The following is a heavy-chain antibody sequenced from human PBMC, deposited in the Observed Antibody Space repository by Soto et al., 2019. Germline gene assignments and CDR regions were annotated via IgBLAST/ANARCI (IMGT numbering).Heavy chain of an antibody. CDR3: ARHGGTTDWYFDL. CDR2: IDPSDSYT. V-gene: IGHV5-10-1*01. D-gene: IGHD1-7*01. J-gene: IGHJ2*01. CDR1: GYSFTSYW. Sequence: GESLKISCKGSGYSFTSYWISWVRQMPGKGLEWMGRIDPSDSYTNYSPSFQGHVTISADESISTAYLQWSSLKASDTAMYYCARHGGTTDWYFDLWGRGTLVTVSS.